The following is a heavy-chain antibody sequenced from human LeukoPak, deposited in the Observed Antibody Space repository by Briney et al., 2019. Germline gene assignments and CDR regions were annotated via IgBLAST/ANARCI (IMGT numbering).Heavy chain of an antibody. D-gene: IGHD5-12*01. V-gene: IGHV3-23*01. Sequence: AGGSLRLSCAASGFTFSSYAMGWVRQAPGKGLEWVSAISGSGGSTYYADSVKGRFTISRDNSKNTLYLQMNSLRAEDTAVYYCAKGPQVVATVFDYWGQGTLVTVSS. CDR1: GFTFSSYA. CDR2: ISGSGGST. CDR3: AKGPQVVATVFDY. J-gene: IGHJ4*02.